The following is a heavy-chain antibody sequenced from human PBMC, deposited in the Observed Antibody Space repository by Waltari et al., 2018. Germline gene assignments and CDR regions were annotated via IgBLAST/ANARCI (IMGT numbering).Heavy chain of an antibody. CDR2: IFFGGGDS. J-gene: IGHJ4*02. Sequence: QVQLVESGGGVVQPGMSLRLSCAASGLSLGTSGIPWGRQAPGKGLEWVALIFFGGGDSFYADSVRGRFTISRDNSKNTLYLDINSLRLDDTAIYYCAKDAFGNTYLDHWGQGTLVTVSS. CDR1: GLSLGTSG. D-gene: IGHD3-10*01. V-gene: IGHV3-30*19. CDR3: AKDAFGNTYLDH.